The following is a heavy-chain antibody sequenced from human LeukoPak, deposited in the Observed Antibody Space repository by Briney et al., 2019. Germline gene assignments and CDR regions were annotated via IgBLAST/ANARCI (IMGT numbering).Heavy chain of an antibody. J-gene: IGHJ4*02. V-gene: IGHV3-21*01. Sequence: GSLRLSCAASGFTFSSYSMNWVRQAPGKGLEWVSSISSSSSYIYYADSVKGRFTISRDNAKNSLYLQMNSLRAEDTAVYYCARDLEDIVVVPAARIKGDYWGQGPLVTVSS. CDR3: ARDLEDIVVVPAARIKGDY. CDR2: ISSSSSYI. CDR1: GFTFSSYS. D-gene: IGHD2-2*01.